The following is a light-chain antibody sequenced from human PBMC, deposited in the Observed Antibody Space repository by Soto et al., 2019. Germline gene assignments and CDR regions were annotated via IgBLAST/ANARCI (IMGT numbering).Light chain of an antibody. V-gene: IGKV1-5*01. Sequence: DIQMTQSPSTLSASVGDIVTITCRASQSISSWLAWYQQKPGKAPKLLIYDASSLESGVPSRFRGSGSGTEFTLANSSLQPDDFASYYCQQYNSYSRTFGQGTKVEIK. J-gene: IGKJ1*01. CDR2: DAS. CDR1: QSISSW. CDR3: QQYNSYSRT.